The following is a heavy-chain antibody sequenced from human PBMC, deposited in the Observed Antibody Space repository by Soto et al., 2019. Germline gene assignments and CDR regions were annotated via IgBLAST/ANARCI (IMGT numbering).Heavy chain of an antibody. J-gene: IGHJ5*02. V-gene: IGHV1-69*13. CDR2: IIPIFGTA. Sequence: ASVKVSCKASGGTFSSYAISWVRQAPGQGLEWMGGIIPIFGTANYAQKFQGRVTITADESTSTAYMELSSLRSEDTAVYYCARKARDILTGPRDNWFDPWGQGTLVTVSS. D-gene: IGHD3-9*01. CDR1: GGTFSSYA. CDR3: ARKARDILTGPRDNWFDP.